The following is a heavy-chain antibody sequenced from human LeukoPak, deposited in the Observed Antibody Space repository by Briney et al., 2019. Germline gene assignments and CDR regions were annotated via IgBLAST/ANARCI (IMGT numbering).Heavy chain of an antibody. J-gene: IGHJ4*02. CDR2: ISSSGSTI. Sequence: GGSLRLSCATSGFTFSSYAMHWVRQAPGKGLEWVSYISSSGSTIYYADSVKGRFTISRDNAKNSLYLQMNSLRAEDTAVYYCAKRGFEAAAYLGYWGQGTLVTVSS. CDR3: AKRGFEAAAYLGY. CDR1: GFTFSSYA. V-gene: IGHV3-48*03. D-gene: IGHD6-13*01.